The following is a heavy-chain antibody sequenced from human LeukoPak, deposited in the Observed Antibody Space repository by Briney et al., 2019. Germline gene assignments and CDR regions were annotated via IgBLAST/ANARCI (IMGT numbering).Heavy chain of an antibody. CDR1: AFTFSDYS. CDR2: ISGRSSTI. V-gene: IGHV3-48*01. CDR3: ARDRIKSGSYYFDY. D-gene: IGHD1-26*01. Sequence: GGSLRLSCAASAFTFSDYSMNWVRQAPGKGLEWVSYISGRSSTIYYADSVKGRFTISRGNAKNLMYLQMNSLRAEDTAVYYCARDRIKSGSYYFDYWGQGTLVTVSS. J-gene: IGHJ4*02.